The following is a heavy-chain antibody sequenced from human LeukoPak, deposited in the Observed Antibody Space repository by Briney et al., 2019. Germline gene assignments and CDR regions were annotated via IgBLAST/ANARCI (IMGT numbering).Heavy chain of an antibody. CDR3: ARDSITMVRGVIVYYFDY. Sequence: SGGSLRLSCAASGFTFSSYGMHWVRQAPGKGLEWVAVIWYDGSNKYYADSVKGRFTISRDNSKNTLYLQMNSLRAEDTAVYYCARDSITMVRGVIVYYFDYWGQGTLVTVSS. J-gene: IGHJ4*02. CDR1: GFTFSSYG. V-gene: IGHV3-33*01. D-gene: IGHD3-10*01. CDR2: IWYDGSNK.